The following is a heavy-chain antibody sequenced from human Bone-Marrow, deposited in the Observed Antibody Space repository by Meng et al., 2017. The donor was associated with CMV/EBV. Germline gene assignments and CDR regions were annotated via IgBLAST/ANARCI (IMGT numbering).Heavy chain of an antibody. J-gene: IGHJ6*02. CDR3: ARDGSSSYYGMDG. D-gene: IGHD6-6*01. Sequence: SVKVSCKASGGTFSSYTISWVRQAPGQGLEWMGRIIPILGIANYAQKFQGRVTITADKSTSTAYMELSSLRSEDTAVYYCARDGSSSYYGMDGWGQGTTVTVSS. CDR1: GGTFSSYT. V-gene: IGHV1-69*04. CDR2: IIPILGIA.